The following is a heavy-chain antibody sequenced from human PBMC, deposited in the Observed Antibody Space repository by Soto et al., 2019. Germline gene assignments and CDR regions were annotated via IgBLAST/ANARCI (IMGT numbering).Heavy chain of an antibody. J-gene: IGHJ6*03. V-gene: IGHV1-3*01. D-gene: IGHD2-2*01. CDR1: GYTFTSYA. Sequence: ASVKVSCKASGYTFTSYAMHWVRQAPGQRLEWMGWINAGNGNTKYSQKFQGRVTIPRDTSASTAYMELSSLRSEDTAAYYCARDLKDIVVVPAAMPYYYYYMDVWGKGTTVTVSS. CDR3: ARDLKDIVVVPAAMPYYYYYMDV. CDR2: INAGNGNT.